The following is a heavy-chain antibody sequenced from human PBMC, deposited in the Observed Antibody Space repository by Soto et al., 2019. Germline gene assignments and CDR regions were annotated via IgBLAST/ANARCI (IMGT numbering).Heavy chain of an antibody. CDR1: GFTFTSSA. V-gene: IGHV1-58*01. Sequence: SVKVSCKASGFTFTSSAVQWVRQARGQRLEWIGWIVVGSGNTNYAQKFQERVTITRDMSTSTAYMELSSLRSEDTAVYYCAAERCSGGSCYSDYGMDVWGQGTTVTVSS. CDR3: AAERCSGGSCYSDYGMDV. J-gene: IGHJ6*02. D-gene: IGHD2-15*01. CDR2: IVVGSGNT.